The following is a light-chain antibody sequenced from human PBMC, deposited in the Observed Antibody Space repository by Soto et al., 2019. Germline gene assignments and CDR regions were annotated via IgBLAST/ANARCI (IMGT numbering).Light chain of an antibody. CDR2: KAT. V-gene: IGKV1-5*03. CDR1: QSIGSW. CDR3: QQYSSYFT. Sequence: DIQMTQSPSTLSASVGDRVTITCRASQSIGSWLAWYQQKPGKAPNLLIYKATSLESGVPSRFSGSESGTEFTLTISSLQPDDFATYYCQQYSSYFTFGQGTRLEIK. J-gene: IGKJ2*01.